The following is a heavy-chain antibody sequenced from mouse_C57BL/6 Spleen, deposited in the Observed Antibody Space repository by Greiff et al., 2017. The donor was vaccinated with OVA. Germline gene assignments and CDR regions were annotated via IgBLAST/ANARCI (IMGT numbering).Heavy chain of an antibody. CDR2: IRTKANGYTT. CDR3: ARGGTGDY. CDR1: GFTFTDYY. Sequence: EVHLVESGGGLVQPGGSLSLSCAASGFTFTDYYMSWVRQPPGQALEWLGFIRTKANGYTTEYSASVKGRFTISRDNSQSILYLQMNALRAEDSATYYCARGGTGDYWGQGTTLTVSS. J-gene: IGHJ2*01. D-gene: IGHD4-1*01. V-gene: IGHV7-3*01.